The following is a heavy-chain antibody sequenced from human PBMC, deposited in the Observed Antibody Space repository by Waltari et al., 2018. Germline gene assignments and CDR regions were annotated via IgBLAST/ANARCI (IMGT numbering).Heavy chain of an antibody. Sequence: QVQLVQSGAEVKKPGASVKVSCKASGYTFTSYGISWVRRAPGQGIALMGWVIAYKGNTNYAQQLQGRVTMTTDTSTGTDYMEVRSLSSDDTAVYYCARRVSGYTHYFDYWGQGTLVTVS. CDR2: VIAYKGNT. D-gene: IGHD3-22*01. CDR1: GYTFTSYG. CDR3: ARRVSGYTHYFDY. V-gene: IGHV1-18*01. J-gene: IGHJ4*02.